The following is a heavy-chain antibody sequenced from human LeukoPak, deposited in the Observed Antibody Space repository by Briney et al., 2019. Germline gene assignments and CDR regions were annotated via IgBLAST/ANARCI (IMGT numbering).Heavy chain of an antibody. Sequence: PSGTLSLTCTVSGGSISSYYWSWIRQPPGKGLEWIGYIYYSGSTNYNPSLKSRVTISVDTSKNQFSLKLSSVTAADTAVYYCARDGGDGYKYNWFDPWGQGTLVTVSS. CDR2: IYYSGST. CDR3: ARDGGDGYKYNWFDP. D-gene: IGHD5-24*01. J-gene: IGHJ5*02. CDR1: GGSISSYY. V-gene: IGHV4-59*01.